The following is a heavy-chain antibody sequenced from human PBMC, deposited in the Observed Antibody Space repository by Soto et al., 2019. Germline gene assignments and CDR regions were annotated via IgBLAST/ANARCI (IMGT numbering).Heavy chain of an antibody. V-gene: IGHV4-31*03. CDR3: ARDSRDILTGSIDY. J-gene: IGHJ4*02. CDR2: IYYSGST. D-gene: IGHD3-9*01. Sequence: QVQLQESGPGLVKPSQTLSLTCTVSGGSISSGGYYWSWIRQHPGKGLEWIGYIYYSGSTYYNPSLQSRVTISVDTSKNQFSLKLSSVTAADTAVYYCARDSRDILTGSIDYWGQGTLVTVSS. CDR1: GGSISSGGYY.